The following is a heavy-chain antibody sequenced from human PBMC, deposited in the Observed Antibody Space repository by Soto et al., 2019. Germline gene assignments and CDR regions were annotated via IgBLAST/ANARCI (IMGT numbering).Heavy chain of an antibody. V-gene: IGHV3-9*01. J-gene: IGHJ6*02. Sequence: EVQLVESGGGLVQPGRSLRLSCAASGFTFDDYAMHWVRQAPGKGLEWVSGISWNRGSIGYADSVKGRFTISRDNAKNSLYLQMNSLRAEDTALYYCAKDTVPGSTGYYYYGMYVGGQGTTVTVSS. CDR2: ISWNRGSI. CDR1: GFTFDDYA. D-gene: IGHD2-2*01. CDR3: AKDTVPGSTGYYYYGMYV.